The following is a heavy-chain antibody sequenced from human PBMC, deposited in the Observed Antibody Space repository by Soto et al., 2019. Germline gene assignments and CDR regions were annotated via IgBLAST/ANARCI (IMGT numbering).Heavy chain of an antibody. J-gene: IGHJ3*02. V-gene: IGHV1-8*01. CDR2: MNPNSGNT. CDR1: GYTFTSYD. D-gene: IGHD3-3*01. CDR3: ARRPTLITIFGVVIIRNDAFDI. Sequence: ASVEVSCKXSGYTFTSYDINWVRQATGQGLEWMGWMNPNSGNTGYAQKFQGRVTMTRNTSISTAYMELSSLRSEDTAVYYCARRPTLITIFGVVIIRNDAFDIWGQGTMVTVSS.